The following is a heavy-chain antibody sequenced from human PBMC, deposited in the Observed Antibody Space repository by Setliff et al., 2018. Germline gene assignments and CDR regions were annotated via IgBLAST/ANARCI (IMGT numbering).Heavy chain of an antibody. D-gene: IGHD1-1*01. Sequence: PSETLSLTCTVSGGSISSSSYYWGWIRQPPGKGLVWIGSIYYSGSTYYNPSLKSRVTISVDTSKNPFSLRLTSVTAADTAIYYCARVRNTQNGFFDYWSQGTLVTVSS. V-gene: IGHV4-39*07. CDR2: IYYSGST. CDR1: GGSISSSSYY. J-gene: IGHJ4*02. CDR3: ARVRNTQNGFFDY.